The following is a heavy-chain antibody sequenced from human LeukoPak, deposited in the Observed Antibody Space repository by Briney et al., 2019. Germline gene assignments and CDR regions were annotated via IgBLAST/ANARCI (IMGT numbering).Heavy chain of an antibody. J-gene: IGHJ4*02. Sequence: GGSLRLSCAASGFTFSSYGMSWVRPAPGKGLEWVSAISGSGGSTYYADSVKGRFTISRDNSKNTLYLQMNSLRAEDTAVYYCAKSHYGSGSYLFDYWGQGTLVTVSS. D-gene: IGHD3-10*01. V-gene: IGHV3-23*01. CDR1: GFTFSSYG. CDR2: ISGSGGST. CDR3: AKSHYGSGSYLFDY.